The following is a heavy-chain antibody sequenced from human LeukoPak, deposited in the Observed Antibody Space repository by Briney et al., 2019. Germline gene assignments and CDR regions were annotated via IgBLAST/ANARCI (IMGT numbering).Heavy chain of an antibody. CDR1: GYTLTELS. D-gene: IGHD3-22*01. Sequence: ASVKVSCKVSGYTLTELSMHWVRQAPGKGLEWMGGFDPEDGETIYAQKFQGRVTMTEDTSTDTAYMELSSLRSEDTAVYYCATFHDSGGYRNFAFDIWGQGTMVTVSS. CDR2: FDPEDGET. CDR3: ATFHDSGGYRNFAFDI. J-gene: IGHJ3*02. V-gene: IGHV1-24*01.